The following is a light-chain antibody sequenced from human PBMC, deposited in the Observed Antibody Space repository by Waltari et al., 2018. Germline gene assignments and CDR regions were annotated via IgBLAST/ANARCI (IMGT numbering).Light chain of an antibody. CDR3: SSYTASSTRV. CDR2: EVS. Sequence: QSALTQPASVSGSPGQSITISCPGTRSDVGGYNYVSWYQQHPDKVPKLIIFEVSPRPSGVSDRFSGAKSGNTASLTISGLQTEDEANYYCSSYTASSTRVFGGGTTLTVL. V-gene: IGLV2-14*01. J-gene: IGLJ3*02. CDR1: RSDVGGYNY.